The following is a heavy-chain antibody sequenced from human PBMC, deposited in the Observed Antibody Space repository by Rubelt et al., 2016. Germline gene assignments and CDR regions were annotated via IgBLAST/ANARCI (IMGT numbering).Heavy chain of an antibody. D-gene: IGHD3-3*01. CDR2: IYHSGST. J-gene: IGHJ4*02. CDR1: GYSISSGYY. CDR3: ARDGVTIFGVVDY. Sequence: QVQLQESGPGLVKPSETLSLTCTVSGYSISSGYYWGWIRQPPGKGLAWIGSIYHSGSTYYNPSLKSRVTISVDTSKTQFSRKLSSVTAADTAVYYCARDGVTIFGVVDYWGQGTLVTVSS. V-gene: IGHV4-38-2*02.